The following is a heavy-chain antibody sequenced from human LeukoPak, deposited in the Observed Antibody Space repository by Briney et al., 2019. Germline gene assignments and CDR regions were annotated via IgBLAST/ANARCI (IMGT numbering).Heavy chain of an antibody. Sequence: RASVKVSCKVSGYTLTELSMHWVRQAPGKGLEWMGGFDPEDGETIYAQKFQGRVTMTEDTSTDTAYMELRSLRSDDTAVYYCARVTGSGFGIRTDFDYWGQGTLVTVSS. J-gene: IGHJ4*02. CDR2: FDPEDGET. CDR1: GYTLTELS. V-gene: IGHV1-24*01. CDR3: ARVTGSGFGIRTDFDY. D-gene: IGHD1-14*01.